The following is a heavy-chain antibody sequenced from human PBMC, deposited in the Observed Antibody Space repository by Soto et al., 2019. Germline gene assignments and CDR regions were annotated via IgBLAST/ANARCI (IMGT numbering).Heavy chain of an antibody. Sequence: SETLSLTCTVSGGSISSSSYYWGWIRQPPGKGLEWIGSIYYSGSTYYNPSLKSRVTISVDTSKNQFSLKLSSVTAADTAVYYCARQPAYGSGSPYYYFDYWGQGTLVTVSS. CDR3: ARQPAYGSGSPYYYFDY. V-gene: IGHV4-39*01. CDR2: IYYSGST. CDR1: GGSISSSSYY. J-gene: IGHJ4*02. D-gene: IGHD3-10*01.